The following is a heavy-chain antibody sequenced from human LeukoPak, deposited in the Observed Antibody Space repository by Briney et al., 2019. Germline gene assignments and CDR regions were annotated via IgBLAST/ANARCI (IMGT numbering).Heavy chain of an antibody. D-gene: IGHD5-24*01. CDR2: ISWNRGII. Sequence: PGGSLRLSCAASGFTFEDYAMHWVRQVPGKGLEWVSGISWNRGIIEYADSVKGRFTISRDNAKNSLYLQMNSLRVEDTALYYCAKDGGLDKYGYNPLDNWGQGTLVTVSS. CDR3: AKDGGLDKYGYNPLDN. J-gene: IGHJ4*02. V-gene: IGHV3-9*01. CDR1: GFTFEDYA.